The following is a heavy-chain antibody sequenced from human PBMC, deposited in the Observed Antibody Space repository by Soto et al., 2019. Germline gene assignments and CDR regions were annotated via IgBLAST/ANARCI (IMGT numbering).Heavy chain of an antibody. CDR3: TRDIGGKGAY. CDR2: IDEYGTTI. V-gene: IGHV3-74*01. D-gene: IGHD3-10*01. CDR1: GYTFSSYW. J-gene: IGHJ4*02. Sequence: VGSLRLSCAASGYTFSSYWMHWVRQVPGKGLLWVSRIDEYGTTINYADSVKGRFTISRDNARNTLYLEMNSLRAEDTALYYCTRDIGGKGAYWGPGTLVTVSS.